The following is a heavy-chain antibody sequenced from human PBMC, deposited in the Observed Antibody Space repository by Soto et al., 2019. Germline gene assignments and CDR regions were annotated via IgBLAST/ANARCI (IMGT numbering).Heavy chain of an antibody. CDR2: VSAHNANT. Sequence: ASVKVSCKASGNTFTSNDFAWVRQAPGQGLEWLGWVSAHNANTNYAHKFQGRVTMTTDTLTTTAYMELRNLGSDDTAVYYCARDDILTGYSAWGQGTLVTVSS. J-gene: IGHJ5*02. CDR1: GNTFTSND. V-gene: IGHV1-18*04. CDR3: ARDDILTGYSA. D-gene: IGHD3-9*01.